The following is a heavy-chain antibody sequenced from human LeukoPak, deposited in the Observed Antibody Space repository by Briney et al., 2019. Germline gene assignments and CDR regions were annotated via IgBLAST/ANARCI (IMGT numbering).Heavy chain of an antibody. CDR3: ASGRIMITFGGVIAPDAFDI. V-gene: IGHV4-39*07. CDR1: GGSISSSSYY. D-gene: IGHD3-16*02. J-gene: IGHJ3*02. Sequence: SETLSLTCTVSGGSISSSSYYWGWIRQPPGKGLEWIGSIYYSGSTYYNPSLKSRVTISVDTSKNQFSLKLSSVTAADTAVYYCASGRIMITFGGVIAPDAFDIWGQGTMVTVSS. CDR2: IYYSGST.